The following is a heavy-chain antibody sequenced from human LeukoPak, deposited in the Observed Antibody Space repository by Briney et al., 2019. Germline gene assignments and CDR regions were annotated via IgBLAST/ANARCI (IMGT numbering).Heavy chain of an antibody. Sequence: GSLRLSCAASGFTFSSYSMNWIRQPPGKGPEWIAYIYSSGATSYNPSLRSRVSISLDTSNSQFSLKLNSMTVADTAVYYCVRLKMGAYFDLWGRGTLVTVSS. J-gene: IGHJ2*01. CDR2: IYSSGAT. D-gene: IGHD3-16*01. CDR3: VRLKMGAYFDL. V-gene: IGHV4-59*08. CDR1: GFTFSSYS.